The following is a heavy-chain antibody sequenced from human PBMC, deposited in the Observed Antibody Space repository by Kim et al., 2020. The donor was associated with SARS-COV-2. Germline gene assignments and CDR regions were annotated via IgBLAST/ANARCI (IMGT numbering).Heavy chain of an antibody. J-gene: IGHJ4*02. V-gene: IGHV4-34*01. Sequence: NPPLKSRVTISLDTSKNQFSLKRKSVSAADTAVYYCARGRNTYDYAGDYWGQGTLVTVSP. CDR3: ARGRNTYDYAGDY. D-gene: IGHD3-16*01.